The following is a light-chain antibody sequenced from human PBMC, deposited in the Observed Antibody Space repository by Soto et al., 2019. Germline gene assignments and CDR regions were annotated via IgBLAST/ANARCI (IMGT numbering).Light chain of an antibody. J-gene: IGKJ4*01. V-gene: IGKV3-20*01. CDR3: QQLLA. CDR2: GAS. CDR1: QSVSSSY. Sequence: EIVLTQSPGTLYLSTGERATLSCRASQSVSSSYLAWYQQKPGQAPRLLIYGASSRATGIPDRFSGSGSGTDFTLTISRLEPEDFAVYYCQQLLAFGGGTKVEIK.